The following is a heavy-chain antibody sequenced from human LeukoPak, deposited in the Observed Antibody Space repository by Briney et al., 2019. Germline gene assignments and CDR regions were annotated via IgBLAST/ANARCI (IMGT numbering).Heavy chain of an antibody. V-gene: IGHV3-7*01. CDR2: IKEDGSDN. Sequence: GGSLRLSCAASGFIFNSYLMSWVRQAPGKGLEWVATIKEDGSDNYYVDSVKGRFTISRDNANKSLYLQMNSLRAEDTAVYYCARATSADKEDYWGQGPLVTVSS. CDR1: GFIFNSYL. CDR3: ARATSADKEDY. J-gene: IGHJ4*02. D-gene: IGHD3-10*01.